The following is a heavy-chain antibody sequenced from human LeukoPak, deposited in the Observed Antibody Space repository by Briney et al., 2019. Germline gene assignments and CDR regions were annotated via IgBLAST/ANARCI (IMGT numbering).Heavy chain of an antibody. V-gene: IGHV1-8*01. CDR1: GYTFTSYD. Sequence: ASVKVPCKASGYTFTSYDINWVRQATGQGLEWMGWMNPNSGNTGYAQKFQGRVTMTRNTSISTAYMELSSLRSEDTAVYYCARVRSTSRRRWFDPWGQGTLVTVSS. CDR2: MNPNSGNT. D-gene: IGHD2-2*01. CDR3: ARVRSTSRRRWFDP. J-gene: IGHJ5*02.